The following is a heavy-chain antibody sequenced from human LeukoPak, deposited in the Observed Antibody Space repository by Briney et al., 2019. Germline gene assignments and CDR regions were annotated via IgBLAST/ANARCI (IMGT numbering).Heavy chain of an antibody. D-gene: IGHD3-3*01. Sequence: GGSLRLSCAASGFTVSSNYMSWVRQAPGKGLEWVSSISGSGGSTYYADSVKGRLTISRDNSKNTLYLQMNSLRAEDTAVYYCAKDTIFGVVIPEYGMDVWGQGTTVTVSS. CDR1: GFTVSSNY. J-gene: IGHJ6*02. CDR2: ISGSGGST. V-gene: IGHV3-23*01. CDR3: AKDTIFGVVIPEYGMDV.